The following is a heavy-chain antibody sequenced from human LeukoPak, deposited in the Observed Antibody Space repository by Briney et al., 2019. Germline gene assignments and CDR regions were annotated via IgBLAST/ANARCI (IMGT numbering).Heavy chain of an antibody. J-gene: IGHJ4*02. D-gene: IGHD6-19*01. CDR1: GFTFSSYA. Sequence: PGGSLRLSCAASGFTFSSYAIHWVRQAPGKGLEWVAVISYDGSNKYYADSVKGRFSISRDNSKNTLYLQMNSLRADDTAVYYCARARSSGWKYSYDYWGQGTLVTVSS. V-gene: IGHV3-30-3*01. CDR3: ARARSSGWKYSYDY. CDR2: ISYDGSNK.